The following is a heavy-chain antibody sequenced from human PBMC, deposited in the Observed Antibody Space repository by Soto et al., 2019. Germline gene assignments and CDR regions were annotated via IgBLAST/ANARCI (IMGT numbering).Heavy chain of an antibody. CDR3: ARDAGTDWFDP. V-gene: IGHV1-18*01. D-gene: IGHD6-13*01. Sequence: QVQLVQSGAEVEKPGASVKVSCKASGYTFTSYAISWVRQAPGQGLEWMGRISTFNGNTNYAQKLQGRVTLTTDTSTSTAYMELRSLRSDDTAVYYCARDAGTDWFDPWGQGTLVTVSS. J-gene: IGHJ5*02. CDR1: GYTFTSYA. CDR2: ISTFNGNT.